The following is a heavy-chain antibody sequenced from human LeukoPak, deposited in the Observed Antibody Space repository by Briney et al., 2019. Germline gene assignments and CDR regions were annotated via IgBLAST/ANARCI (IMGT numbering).Heavy chain of an antibody. J-gene: IGHJ4*02. CDR1: GGSLSGHY. Sequence: SETLSLTCIVSGGSLSGHYWSWIRQPPGKELELIGHIYYSGATYYSPSLKSRVTISLDTSRNQFSLKLTSVTAADTAVYYCARFSSGCDPSSCYLNYWGQGTLVTVS. CDR2: IYYSGAT. CDR3: ARFSSGCDPSSCYLNY. V-gene: IGHV4-59*11. D-gene: IGHD2-2*01.